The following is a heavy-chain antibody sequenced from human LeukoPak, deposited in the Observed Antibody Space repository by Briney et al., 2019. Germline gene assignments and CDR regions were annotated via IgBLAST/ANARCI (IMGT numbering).Heavy chain of an antibody. V-gene: IGHV4-59*01. CDR3: ARDVEGSGWSNFQH. D-gene: IGHD6-19*01. CDR2: IYYSGST. Sequence: SETLPLTCTVSGGSISSYYWSWIRQPPGKGLEWIGYIYYSGSTNYNPSLKSRVTISVDTSKNQFSLKLSSVTAADTAVYYCARDVEGSGWSNFQHWGQGTLVTVSS. J-gene: IGHJ1*01. CDR1: GGSISSYY.